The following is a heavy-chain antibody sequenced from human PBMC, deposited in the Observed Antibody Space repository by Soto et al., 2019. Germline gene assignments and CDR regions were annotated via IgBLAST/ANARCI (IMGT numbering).Heavy chain of an antibody. V-gene: IGHV3-48*01. CDR1: GFTFSSYS. CDR3: AKERYETQYYYYYGMDV. D-gene: IGHD1-1*01. Sequence: PGGSLRLSCAASGFTFSSYSMNWVRQAPGKGLEWVSYISSSSSTIYYADSVKGRFTISRDNAKNSLYLQMNSLRAEDTAVYYCAKERYETQYYYYYGMDVWGQGTTVTVSS. CDR2: ISSSSSTI. J-gene: IGHJ6*02.